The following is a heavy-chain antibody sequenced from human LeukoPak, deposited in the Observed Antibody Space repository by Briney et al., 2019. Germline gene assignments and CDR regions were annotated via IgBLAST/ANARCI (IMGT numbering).Heavy chain of an antibody. V-gene: IGHV1-46*01. J-gene: IGHJ5*01. CDR3: ARDMLAVPSNWFDP. CDR2: INPSGGDT. Sequence: ASVKVSCKASGYTFTSYYIHWVRQAPGQGLEWMGVINPSGGDTSYAQKFQGRVTMTRDTSTSTVYMDLRSLRSEDTAVYFCARDMLAVPSNWFDPWGQGTLVTVSS. CDR1: GYTFTSYY. D-gene: IGHD2-8*01.